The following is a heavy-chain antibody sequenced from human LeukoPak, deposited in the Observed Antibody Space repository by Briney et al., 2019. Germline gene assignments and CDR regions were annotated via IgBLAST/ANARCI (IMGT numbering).Heavy chain of an antibody. CDR1: GFTFSSYS. J-gene: IGHJ4*02. CDR2: ISSSSSYI. CDR3: ARVFPRGSSSFAYFDY. V-gene: IGHV3-21*01. D-gene: IGHD6-6*01. Sequence: KSGGSLRLSCAASGFTFSSYSMNWVRQAPGKGLEWVSSISSSSSYIYYADSVKGRFTISRDNAKNSLYLQMNSLRAEDTAVYYCARVFPRGSSSFAYFDYWGQGTLVTVSS.